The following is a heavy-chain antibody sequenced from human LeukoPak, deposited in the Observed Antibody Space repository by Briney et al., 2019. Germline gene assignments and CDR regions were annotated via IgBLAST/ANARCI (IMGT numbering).Heavy chain of an antibody. CDR1: GGTFSSYA. CDR3: ARDPSKDPTAGWFDP. CDR2: IIPIFGTA. V-gene: IGHV1-69*13. J-gene: IGHJ5*02. D-gene: IGHD4-11*01. Sequence: SVKVSCKASGGTFSSYAISWVRQAPGQGLEWMGGIIPIFGTANYAQKFQGRVTITADESTGTAYMELSSLRSEDTAVYYCARDPSKDPTAGWFDPWGQGTLVTVSS.